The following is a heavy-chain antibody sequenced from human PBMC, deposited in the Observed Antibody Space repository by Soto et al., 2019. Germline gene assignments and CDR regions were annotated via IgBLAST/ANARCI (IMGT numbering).Heavy chain of an antibody. CDR3: AREKWGSGSRWLDP. CDR1: GYTFTSYA. D-gene: IGHD6-19*01. CDR2: INAGNGNT. V-gene: IGHV1-3*01. Sequence: ASVKVSCKASGYTFTSYAMHWVRQAPGQRLEWMGWINAGNGNTKYSQKFQGRVTITRDTSASTAYMELSSLRSEDTAVYYCAREKWGSGSRWLDPWGQGTLVTVSS. J-gene: IGHJ5*02.